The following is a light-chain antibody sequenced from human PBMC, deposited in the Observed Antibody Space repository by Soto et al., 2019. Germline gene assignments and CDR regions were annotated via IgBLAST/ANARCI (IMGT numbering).Light chain of an antibody. J-gene: IGKJ4*01. CDR2: GAS. V-gene: IGKV3-15*01. Sequence: EIVMTQSPATLSVSPGERVTLSCRASQDIRSSLAWYQQKPGQAPRLLIYGASIRATGVPATFSGSGYGTEFTLSISSLQSEHLGVYYCQQDSSWPLTFGGWTKVEIK. CDR3: QQDSSWPLT. CDR1: QDIRSS.